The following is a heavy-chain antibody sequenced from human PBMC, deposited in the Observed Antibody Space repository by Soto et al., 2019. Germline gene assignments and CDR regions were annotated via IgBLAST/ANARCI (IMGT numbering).Heavy chain of an antibody. J-gene: IGHJ5*02. CDR2: INHRGST. CDR3: ARAGFCTSTTCRVGNWFDP. CDR1: GGSFSGYY. D-gene: IGHD2-2*01. Sequence: QVQLQQWGAGLLKPSETLSLTCVVYGGSFSGYYWSWIRQSPGKGLEWIGGINHRGSTNYNPSLESRVTISVYTSKNQFSLKLLSVTAADTAMYYCARAGFCTSTTCRVGNWFDPWGQGTLVTVSS. V-gene: IGHV4-34*01.